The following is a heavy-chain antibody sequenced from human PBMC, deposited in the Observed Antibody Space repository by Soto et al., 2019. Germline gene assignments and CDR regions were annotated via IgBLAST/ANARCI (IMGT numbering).Heavy chain of an antibody. J-gene: IGHJ6*02. D-gene: IGHD4-17*01. CDR3: ARRTDYGDYEYYYGMDV. CDR2: IDPSDSYT. V-gene: IGHV5-10-1*01. Sequence: GESLKVSCKGSGYSCTSYWISWVRQMPGKCLEWMGRIDPSDSYTNYSPSFQGHVTISADKSISTAYLQWSSLKASDTAMYYCARRTDYGDYEYYYGMDVWGQGNTVTVSS. CDR1: GYSCTSYW.